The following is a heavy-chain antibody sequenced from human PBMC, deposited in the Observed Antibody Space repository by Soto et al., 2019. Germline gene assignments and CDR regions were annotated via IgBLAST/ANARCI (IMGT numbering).Heavy chain of an antibody. CDR3: VKDLNYDFWSGYNSYALEF. D-gene: IGHD3-3*01. Sequence: GGFHRLSYIVAGLTFNSYAMSWVRKTPGKGLVWFSGMSGNGRKTPYADSVKGGFTISRDNSTKTQFLQPTSLRVDDTAVYYCVKDLNYDFWSGYNSYALEFWGQGTTVTVSS. CDR2: MSGNGRKT. J-gene: IGHJ6*02. CDR1: GLTFNSYA. V-gene: IGHV3-23*01.